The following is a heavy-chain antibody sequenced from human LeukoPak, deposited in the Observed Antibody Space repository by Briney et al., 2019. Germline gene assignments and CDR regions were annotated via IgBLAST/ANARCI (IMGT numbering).Heavy chain of an antibody. Sequence: PGGSLRLSCAASGLTFTFSTSGIHWVRQAPGKGLEWVAFIQYDGSEKYYADSVKGRRTTSRDNSKNTVYLQMNSLTGEDTAIYYCAREGGTIEIGEFDYWGQGTLVTVSS. V-gene: IGHV3-30*02. CDR3: AREGGTIEIGEFDY. CDR2: IQYDGSEK. D-gene: IGHD3-16*02. CDR1: GLTFTFSTSG. J-gene: IGHJ4*02.